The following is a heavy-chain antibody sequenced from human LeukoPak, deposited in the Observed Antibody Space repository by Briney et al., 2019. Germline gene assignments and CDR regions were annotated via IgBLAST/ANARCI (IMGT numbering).Heavy chain of an antibody. D-gene: IGHD5-24*01. CDR2: ISSNGGST. Sequence: GGSLRFSCVASGFSFSRYGMHWVRQAPGKGLEYVSAISSNGGSTYYADSVKGRFTISRDNSKNTLYLQMSSLRAEDTAVYYCVKDGTDGYSGYFDYWGQGTLVTVSS. CDR1: GFSFSRYG. CDR3: VKDGTDGYSGYFDY. V-gene: IGHV3-64D*06. J-gene: IGHJ4*02.